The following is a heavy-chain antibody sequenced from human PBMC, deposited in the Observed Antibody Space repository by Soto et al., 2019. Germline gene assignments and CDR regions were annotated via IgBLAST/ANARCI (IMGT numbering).Heavy chain of an antibody. D-gene: IGHD2-15*01. CDR1: GVSISSSSYY. CDR3: ARHTPAISISDN. V-gene: IGHV4-39*01. CDR2: IYYSGST. J-gene: IGHJ4*02. Sequence: QLQLQESGTGLVKPSETLSLTCTVSGVSISSSSYYWGWIRQPPGKGLEWIGSIYYSGSTYYNPSLKSRVTISVDTSKNQFSLKLSSVTAADTAVYYCARHTPAISISDNWGQGTLVTVSS.